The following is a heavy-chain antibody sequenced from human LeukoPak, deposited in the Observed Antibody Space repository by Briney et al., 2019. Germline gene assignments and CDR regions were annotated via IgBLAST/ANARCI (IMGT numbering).Heavy chain of an antibody. V-gene: IGHV4-39*07. Sequence: SETLSLTCTVSGGSISSSSHYWGWIRQPPGKGLEWIGSIYYSGSTNYNPSLKSRVTISVDTSKNQFSLKLSSVTAADTAVYYCARGFGSVTMVRGVIIPWFDPWGQGTLVTVSS. CDR2: IYYSGST. D-gene: IGHD3-10*01. CDR3: ARGFGSVTMVRGVIIPWFDP. CDR1: GGSISSSSHY. J-gene: IGHJ5*02.